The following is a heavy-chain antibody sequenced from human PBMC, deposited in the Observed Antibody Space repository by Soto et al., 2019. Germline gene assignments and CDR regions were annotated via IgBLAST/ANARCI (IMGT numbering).Heavy chain of an antibody. CDR3: VQSRCGGDCLHSYSSHSYDGLDV. V-gene: IGHV2-5*02. CDR2: IYWDDDK. Sequence: QITLKESGPTLVKPTQTLTLTCTFSGFSLSTTGVGVVWIRQPPGKALEWLALIYWDDDKRYNRSLNSRLTLSKETYKNQVVLAMTNMGTVETATYYCVQSRCGGDCLHSYSSHSYDGLDVWGQGTTVTVSS. CDR1: GFSLSTTGVG. D-gene: IGHD2-21*02. J-gene: IGHJ6*02.